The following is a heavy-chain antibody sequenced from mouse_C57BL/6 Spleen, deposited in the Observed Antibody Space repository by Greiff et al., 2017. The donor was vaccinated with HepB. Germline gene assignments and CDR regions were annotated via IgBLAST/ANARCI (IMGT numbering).Heavy chain of an antibody. CDR3: TRELTGLFDY. D-gene: IGHD4-1*01. V-gene: IGHV5-9-1*02. CDR1: GFTFSSYA. Sequence: EVKLMESGEGLVKPGGSLKLSCAASGFTFSSYAMSWVRQTPEKRLEWVAYISSGGDYIYYADTVKGRFTISRDNARNTLYLQMSSLKSEDTAMYYCTRELTGLFDYWGQGTTLTVSS. J-gene: IGHJ2*01. CDR2: ISSGGDYI.